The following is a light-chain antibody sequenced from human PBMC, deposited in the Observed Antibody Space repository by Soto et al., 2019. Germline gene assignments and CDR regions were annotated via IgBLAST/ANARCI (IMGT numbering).Light chain of an antibody. CDR2: GAS. CDR3: QQYASSPYT. CDR1: QSVSSNY. J-gene: IGKJ2*01. Sequence: ENVLTQSPGTLSLSPGERVTLSCRASQSVSSNYLAWYQQKPGQAPRLLIYGASVRATGIPDRFSGSGSGTDFTLTISRLEPEDFAVYYCQQYASSPYTFGQGTKPEIK. V-gene: IGKV3-20*01.